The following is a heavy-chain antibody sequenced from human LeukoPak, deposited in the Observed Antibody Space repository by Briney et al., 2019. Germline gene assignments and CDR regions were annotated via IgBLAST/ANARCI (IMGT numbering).Heavy chain of an antibody. D-gene: IGHD3-22*01. V-gene: IGHV4-39*01. CDR2: LYYSGST. CDR3: ARRSYYDSSAIFDY. Sequence: GSLRLSCAASGFTVSSNYMSWVRQPPGKGLEWIGSLYYSGSTYYNPSLKSRVTISVDTSKNQFSLKLSSVTAADTAVFYCARRSYYDSSAIFDYWGQGTLVTVSS. J-gene: IGHJ4*02. CDR1: GFTVSSNY.